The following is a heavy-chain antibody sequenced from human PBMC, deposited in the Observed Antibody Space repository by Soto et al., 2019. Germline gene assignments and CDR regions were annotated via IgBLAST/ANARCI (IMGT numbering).Heavy chain of an antibody. Sequence: GASVKVSCKASGGTFSSYAISWVRQAPGQGLEWMGEIIPIFGTANYAQKFQGRVTITADESTSTAYMELSSLRSEDTAVYYCARAAREVYYDYVCCMDVWAQGTTVTVSS. CDR1: GGTFSSYA. CDR3: ARAAREVYYDYVCCMDV. J-gene: IGHJ6*02. D-gene: IGHD3-16*01. V-gene: IGHV1-69*13. CDR2: IIPIFGTA.